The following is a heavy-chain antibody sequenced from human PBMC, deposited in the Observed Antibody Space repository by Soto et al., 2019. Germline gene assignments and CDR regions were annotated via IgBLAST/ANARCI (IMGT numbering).Heavy chain of an antibody. J-gene: IGHJ6*03. Sequence: GGSLRLSCAASGFTFDDYAMHWVRQAPGKGLEWVSGISWNSGSIGYADSVKSRFTISRDNAKNSLYLQMNSLRAEDTALYYCAKEQVAVAGGTHYYYYYYMDVWGKGTTVTVSS. V-gene: IGHV3-9*01. CDR2: ISWNSGSI. D-gene: IGHD6-19*01. CDR1: GFTFDDYA. CDR3: AKEQVAVAGGTHYYYYYYMDV.